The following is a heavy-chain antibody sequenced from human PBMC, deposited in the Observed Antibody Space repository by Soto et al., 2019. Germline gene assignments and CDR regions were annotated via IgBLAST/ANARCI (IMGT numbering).Heavy chain of an antibody. Sequence: PSETLSLTCTVSGASISSSSYYWGWIRQPPGKGLEWIGSLYYSGNTHYNLSLKSRVTISVDTSKNQFSLKLSSVTVADTAVYYCARHLGKSEFDPWGQGTLVTVSS. D-gene: IGHD3-16*01. CDR2: LYYSGNT. J-gene: IGHJ5*02. CDR3: ARHLGKSEFDP. V-gene: IGHV4-39*01. CDR1: GASISSSSYY.